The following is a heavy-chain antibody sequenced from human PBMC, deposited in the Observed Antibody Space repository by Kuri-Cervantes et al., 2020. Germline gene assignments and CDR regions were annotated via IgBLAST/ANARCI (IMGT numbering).Heavy chain of an antibody. Sequence: SVKVSCKASGGTFSSYTISWVRQAPGQGLEWMGRIIPILGIANYAQKFQGRVTMTRNTSISTAYMELSSLRSEDTAVYYCARGAHHDVLSGYWNRGGYTMDVWGQGTTVTVSS. CDR2: IIPILGIA. CDR1: GGTFSSYT. V-gene: IGHV1-69*02. J-gene: IGHJ6*02. CDR3: ARGAHHDVLSGYWNRGGYTMDV. D-gene: IGHD3-3*01.